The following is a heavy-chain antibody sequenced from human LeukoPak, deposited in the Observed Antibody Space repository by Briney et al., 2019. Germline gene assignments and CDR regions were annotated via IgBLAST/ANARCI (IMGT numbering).Heavy chain of an antibody. CDR2: ISGSGGST. D-gene: IGHD3-22*01. CDR1: GFTFSSYG. J-gene: IGHJ4*02. Sequence: GGSLRLSCAASGFTFSSYGMSWVRQAPGKGLEWVSAISGSGGSTYYADSVKGRFTISRDNSKNTLYLQMNSLRAEDTAVYYCAKDSLVRTYYYDSSGYYDYWGQGTLVTVSS. CDR3: AKDSLVRTYYYDSSGYYDY. V-gene: IGHV3-23*01.